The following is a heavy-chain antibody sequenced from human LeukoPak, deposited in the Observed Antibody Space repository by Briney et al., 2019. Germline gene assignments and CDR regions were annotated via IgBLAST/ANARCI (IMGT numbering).Heavy chain of an antibody. CDR2: ISSSSSYI. CDR3: ARDGTTVTIMERVNSFDY. CDR1: GFTFSSYS. J-gene: IGHJ4*02. D-gene: IGHD4-17*01. V-gene: IGHV3-21*01. Sequence: PGGSLRLSCAASGFTFSSYSMNWVRQAPGKGLEWVSSISSSSSYIYYADSVKGRFTISRDNAKNSLYLQMNSLRAEDTAVYYCARDGTTVTIMERVNSFDYWGQGTLVTVSS.